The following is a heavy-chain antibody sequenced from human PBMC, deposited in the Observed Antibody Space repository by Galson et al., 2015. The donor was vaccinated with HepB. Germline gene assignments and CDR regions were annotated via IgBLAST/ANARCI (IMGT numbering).Heavy chain of an antibody. CDR1: GFTFSHYA. CDR3: ARDEGEDFDH. CDR2: ISYVGDNK. V-gene: IGHV3-30-3*01. J-gene: IGHJ4*02. D-gene: IGHD3-16*01. Sequence: SLRLSCAASGFTFSHYAMHWVRQAPGKGLEWVSFISYVGDNKYYTDSVKGRFTISRDDSRNTVFLQMNSLRPDDTAVYYCARDEGEDFDHWGQGTLVIVSS.